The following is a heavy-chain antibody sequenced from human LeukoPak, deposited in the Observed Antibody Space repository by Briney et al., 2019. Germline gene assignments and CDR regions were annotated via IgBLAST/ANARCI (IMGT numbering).Heavy chain of an antibody. CDR3: AKVVRAATGGYTGAFDM. Sequence: GGSLRLSCAASGFTFSNYAMNWVRRAPGKGLQWIAAISGSGGGTYYADSMKGRFTISRDNSKNTLYLQIDRLTAEDTAIYYCAKVVRAATGGYTGAFDMWGQGTMVTVSS. V-gene: IGHV3-23*01. J-gene: IGHJ3*02. CDR1: GFTFSNYA. CDR2: ISGSGGGT. D-gene: IGHD3-16*02.